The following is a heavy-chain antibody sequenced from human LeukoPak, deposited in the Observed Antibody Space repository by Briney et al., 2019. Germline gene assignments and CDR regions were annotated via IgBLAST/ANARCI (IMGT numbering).Heavy chain of an antibody. CDR2: ISTGSSTT. J-gene: IGHJ4*02. CDR1: EFAFSTYN. Sequence: GGSLRLSCAASEFAFSTYNMNWVRQAPGKGLEWVSYISTGSSTTYYADSVKGRFTISRDNVENSLYLQMNSLRDEDTAVYYCARTPSTVTTYYFDYWGQGTLVTVSS. D-gene: IGHD4-17*01. V-gene: IGHV3-48*02. CDR3: ARTPSTVTTYYFDY.